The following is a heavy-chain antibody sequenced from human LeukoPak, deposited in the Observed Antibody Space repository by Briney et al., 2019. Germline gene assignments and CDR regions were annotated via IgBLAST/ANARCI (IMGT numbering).Heavy chain of an antibody. Sequence: ASVKVSCKASGYTFTGYYMHWVRQAPGQGLEWMGWINPNSGGTNYAQKFQGRATMTRDTSISTAYMELSRLRSDDTAVYYCARDAGDIVVVVAAFNWFDPWGQGTLVTVSS. D-gene: IGHD2-15*01. V-gene: IGHV1-2*02. CDR3: ARDAGDIVVVVAAFNWFDP. CDR1: GYTFTGYY. J-gene: IGHJ5*02. CDR2: INPNSGGT.